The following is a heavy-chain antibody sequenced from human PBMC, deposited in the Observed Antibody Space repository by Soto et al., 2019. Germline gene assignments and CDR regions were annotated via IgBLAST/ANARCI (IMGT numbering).Heavy chain of an antibody. J-gene: IGHJ4*02. V-gene: IGHV1-69*13. D-gene: IGHD5-18*01. Sequence: GASVKVSCKASGGTFSSYAISWVRQAPGQGLEWMGGIIPIFGTANYAQKFQGRVTITADESTSTAYMELSSLRSEDTAVYYCASFPESDTAMVRNDYWGQGTLVPVSS. CDR3: ASFPESDTAMVRNDY. CDR2: IIPIFGTA. CDR1: GGTFSSYA.